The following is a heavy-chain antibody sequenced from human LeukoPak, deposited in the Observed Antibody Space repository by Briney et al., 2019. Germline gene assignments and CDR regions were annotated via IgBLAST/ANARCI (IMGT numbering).Heavy chain of an antibody. J-gene: IGHJ5*02. CDR1: GYTFTSYA. CDR2: INAGNGNT. V-gene: IGHV1-3*01. Sequence: ASVKVSCKASGYTFTSYAMHWVRQAPGQRLEWMGWINAGNGNTKYSQKFQGRVTITRDTSASTAYMELSSLRSEDTAVYYCARDPLFGNYWFGPWGQGTLVTVSS. D-gene: IGHD3-10*01. CDR3: ARDPLFGNYWFGP.